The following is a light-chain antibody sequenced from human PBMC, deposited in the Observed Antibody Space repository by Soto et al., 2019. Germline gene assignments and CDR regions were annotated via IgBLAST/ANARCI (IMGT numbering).Light chain of an antibody. CDR1: SSNIGNNY. Sequence: QSVLTQPPSVSAAPGQKVTISCSGSSSNIGNNYVSWYQQLPGTAPKLLISDNDKRPSGIPDRFSGSKSGTSATLGITGLQVEDEADYYCQSYDSTLRGLVAFGGGTKLTVL. V-gene: IGLV1-51*01. CDR3: QSYDSTLRGLVA. J-gene: IGLJ2*01. CDR2: DND.